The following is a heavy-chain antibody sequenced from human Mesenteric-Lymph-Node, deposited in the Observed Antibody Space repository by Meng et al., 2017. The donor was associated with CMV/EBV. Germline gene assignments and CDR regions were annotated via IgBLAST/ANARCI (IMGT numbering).Heavy chain of an antibody. CDR3: ARERITTFGVEYGGRFYFDF. V-gene: IGHV1-18*01. D-gene: IGHD3-3*01. CDR2: INPYNGNR. Sequence: FGVVWVRQAPGQGIEWMGWINPYNGNRNYAQKVQGRDTMTTDTSTSTAYMELSSLRSDDTAVYYCARERITTFGVEYGGRFYFDFWGQGTLVTVSS. J-gene: IGHJ4*02. CDR1: FG.